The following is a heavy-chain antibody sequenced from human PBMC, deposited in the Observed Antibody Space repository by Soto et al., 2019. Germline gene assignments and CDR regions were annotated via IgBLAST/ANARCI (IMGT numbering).Heavy chain of an antibody. J-gene: IGHJ5*02. CDR3: ARATCSGGSCYLGNWFDP. D-gene: IGHD2-15*01. V-gene: IGHV4-4*02. Sequence: SETLSLTCAVSGGSISSSNWWSWVRQPPGKGLEWIGEIYHSGSTNYNPSLKSRVTISVDKSKNQFSLKLSPVTAADTAVYYCARATCSGGSCYLGNWFDPGGQGTLVTVSS. CDR2: IYHSGST. CDR1: GGSISSSNW.